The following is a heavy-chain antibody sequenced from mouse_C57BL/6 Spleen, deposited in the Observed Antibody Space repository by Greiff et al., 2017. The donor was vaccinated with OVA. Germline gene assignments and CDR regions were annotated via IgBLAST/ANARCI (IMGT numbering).Heavy chain of an antibody. CDR3: ARNYYYGSSYSAWFAY. V-gene: IGHV1-26*01. D-gene: IGHD1-1*01. J-gene: IGHJ3*01. Sequence: VQLQQSGPELVKPGASVKISCKASGYTFTDYYMNWVKQSHGKSLEWIGDINPNNGGTSYNQKFKGKATLTVDKSSSTAYMELRSLTSEDSAVYYCARNYYYGSSYSAWFAYWGQGTLVTVSA. CDR1: GYTFTDYY. CDR2: INPNNGGT.